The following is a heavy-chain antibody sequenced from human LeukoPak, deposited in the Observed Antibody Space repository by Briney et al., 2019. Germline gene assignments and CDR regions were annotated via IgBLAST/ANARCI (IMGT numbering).Heavy chain of an antibody. D-gene: IGHD5-18*01. V-gene: IGHV1-46*01. CDR3: AREAGTAMAPFDY. CDR1: GYTFTSYY. CDR2: INPSGGST. J-gene: IGHJ4*02. Sequence: VASVKVSCKASGYTFTSYYIHWVRQAPGQGLEWMGIINPSGGSTSYAQKFQGRVTMTRDTSTSTVYMELSSLRPEDTAVYYCAREAGTAMAPFDYWGQGTLVTVSS.